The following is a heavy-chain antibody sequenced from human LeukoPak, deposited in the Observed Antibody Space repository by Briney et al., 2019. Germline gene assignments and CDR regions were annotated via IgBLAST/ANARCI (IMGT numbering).Heavy chain of an antibody. Sequence: PGGSLRLSCAASGFPFSSYVMSWVRQAPGKGLQWVSAISGSGGTTYYADSVKGRFTISRDNSKNTLYLQMNSLRAEDTAVYYCAKESRTSYYYYMDVWGKGTTVTVSS. V-gene: IGHV3-23*01. CDR3: AKESRTSYYYYMDV. CDR2: ISGSGGTT. J-gene: IGHJ6*03. D-gene: IGHD2-2*01. CDR1: GFPFSSYV.